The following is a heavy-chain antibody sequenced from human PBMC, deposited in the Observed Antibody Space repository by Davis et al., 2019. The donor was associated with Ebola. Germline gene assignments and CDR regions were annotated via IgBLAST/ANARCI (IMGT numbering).Heavy chain of an antibody. J-gene: IGHJ3*02. V-gene: IGHV3-21*01. CDR1: GFTFSTYS. CDR2: TSSSSDYI. Sequence: GESLKISCAASGFTFSTYSMNWVRQAPGKGLEWVSSTSSSSDYIYYADSVKGRFTISKDNAKKSLYLQMNSLRAEDTAVYYCARSADYSSSSGWGRAFDIWGRGTMVTVS. D-gene: IGHD6-6*01. CDR3: ARSADYSSSSGWGRAFDI.